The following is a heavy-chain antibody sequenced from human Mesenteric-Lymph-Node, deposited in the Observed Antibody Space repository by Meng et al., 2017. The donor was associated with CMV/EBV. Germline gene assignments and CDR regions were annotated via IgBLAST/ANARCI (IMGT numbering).Heavy chain of an antibody. CDR1: GFSFSSYG. CDR2: IHYDGSNK. V-gene: IGHV3-30*02. J-gene: IGHJ6*02. D-gene: IGHD3-3*01. Sequence: GESLKISCAASGFSFSSYGMHWVRQAPGKGLEWVAFIHYDGSNKYYADSVKGRFTISRDNSKNTLYLQMNSLRAEDTAFYYCAKGDITICDYWGQGTLVTVSSGKSGHSRAFVFCMDVWGQGTTVTVSS. CDR3: AKGDITICDYWGQGTLVTVSSGKSGHSRAFVFCMDV.